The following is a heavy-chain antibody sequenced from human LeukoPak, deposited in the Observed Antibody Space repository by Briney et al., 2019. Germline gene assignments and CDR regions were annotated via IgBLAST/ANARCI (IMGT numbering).Heavy chain of an antibody. V-gene: IGHV1-18*01. CDR1: GYTFTSYG. CDR3: ARDTYYYDNSGYFDY. CDR2: ISAYNGNT. J-gene: IGHJ4*02. Sequence: ASVKVSCKASGYTFTSYGISWGRQAPGQGLEWMGWISAYNGNTNYAQKLQGRVTMTTDTSTSTAYMELRSLRSDDTAVYYCARDTYYYDNSGYFDYWGQGTLVTVSS. D-gene: IGHD3-22*01.